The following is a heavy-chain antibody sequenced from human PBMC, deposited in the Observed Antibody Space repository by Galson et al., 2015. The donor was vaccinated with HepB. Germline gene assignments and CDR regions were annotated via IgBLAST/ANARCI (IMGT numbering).Heavy chain of an antibody. D-gene: IGHD3-10*01. V-gene: IGHV3-74*01. Sequence: SLRLSCAASGFSFNSYWMHWVRQAPGKGLVWVSRVNGDGSSANHADSVKGRFTISRDNAKNTLYLQMESLRAEDTAVYYCARANGSGVWNWLDPWGQGILVTVSS. CDR2: VNGDGSSA. CDR1: GFSFNSYW. J-gene: IGHJ5*02. CDR3: ARANGSGVWNWLDP.